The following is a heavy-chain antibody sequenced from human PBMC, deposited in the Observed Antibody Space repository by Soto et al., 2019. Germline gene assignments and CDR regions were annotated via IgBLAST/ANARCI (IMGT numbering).Heavy chain of an antibody. CDR2: MYYSGST. D-gene: IGHD2-2*01. V-gene: IGHV4-30-4*01. Sequence: PSETLSLTCTVSGGSISSGDYYWSWIRQPPGKGLEWIGYMYYSGSTYYNPSLKSRVTISADTSKNQFSLKLSSVTAADTAVYYCARGDCSSTSCPLTWGQGTLVTVSS. CDR3: ARGDCSSTSCPLT. CDR1: GGSISSGDYY. J-gene: IGHJ5*02.